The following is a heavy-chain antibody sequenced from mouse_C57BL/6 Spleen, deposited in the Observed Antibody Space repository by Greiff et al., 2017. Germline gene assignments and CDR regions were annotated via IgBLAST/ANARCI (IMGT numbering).Heavy chain of an antibody. CDR3: AREVYYGNYGYFDY. CDR2: IYPGSGST. V-gene: IGHV1-55*01. D-gene: IGHD2-1*01. Sequence: QVQLQQPGAELVKPGASVKMSCKASGYTFTSYWITWVKQRPGQGLEWIGDIYPGSGSTNYNEKFKSKATLTVDTSSSTAYMQLSSLTSEDSAVYYCAREVYYGNYGYFDYWGQGTTLTVSS. J-gene: IGHJ2*01. CDR1: GYTFTSYW.